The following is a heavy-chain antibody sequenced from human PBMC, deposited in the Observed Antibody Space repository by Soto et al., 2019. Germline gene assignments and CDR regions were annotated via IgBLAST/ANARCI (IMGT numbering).Heavy chain of an antibody. CDR3: ARIVIRFGELLAHDAFDI. D-gene: IGHD3-10*01. CDR2: INSDGSST. V-gene: IGHV3-74*01. J-gene: IGHJ3*02. Sequence: GFMRLSCAASGFTCSSYWMHWVRQAPGKGLVWVSRINSDGSSTSYADSVKGRFTISRDNAKNTLYLQMNSLRAEDTAVYYCARIVIRFGELLAHDAFDIWGQGTMVTVSS. CDR1: GFTCSSYW.